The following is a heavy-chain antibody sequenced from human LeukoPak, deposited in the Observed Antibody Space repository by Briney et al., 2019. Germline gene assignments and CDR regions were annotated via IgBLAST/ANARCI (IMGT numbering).Heavy chain of an antibody. CDR2: MNPNSGNT. CDR3: AKVGEGSSWSKYYFDN. V-gene: IGHV1-8*01. J-gene: IGHJ4*02. D-gene: IGHD6-13*01. CDR1: GYTFTSYD. Sequence: ASVKVSCKASGYTFTSYDINWVRQATGQGLEWMGWMNPNSGNTGYAQKFQGRVTMTRNTSISTAYTELSSLRAEDTAVYYCAKVGEGSSWSKYYFDNWGQGTLVTVSS.